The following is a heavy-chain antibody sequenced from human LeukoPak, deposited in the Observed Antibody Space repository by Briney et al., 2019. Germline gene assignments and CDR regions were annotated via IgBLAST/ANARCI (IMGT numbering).Heavy chain of an antibody. CDR3: ARANYDFWTGPYYFDY. CDR2: IYTSGST. Sequence: PSETLSLTCTVSGGSISSYYWSWIRQPAGKGLEWIGRIYTSGSTNYNPSLKSRVTMSVDTSKNQFSLKLSSVTAADTAVYYCARANYDFWTGPYYFDYWGQGTLVTVSS. V-gene: IGHV4-4*07. D-gene: IGHD3-3*01. CDR1: GGSISSYY. J-gene: IGHJ4*02.